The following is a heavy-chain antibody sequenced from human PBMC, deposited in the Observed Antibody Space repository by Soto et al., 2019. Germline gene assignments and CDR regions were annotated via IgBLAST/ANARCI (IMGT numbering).Heavy chain of an antibody. CDR2: ISYDGGNK. CDR3: GRGRGWELGTGGY. Sequence: QVQLVESGGGVVQPGRSLRLSCAASGFTFSNYAVHWVRQAPGKGLEWVAVISYDGGNKYYADSVKGRFTISRDNSNDTVEPQMDTPRAEGTAVYFCGRGRGWELGTGGYWGQGTLGPLSS. CDR1: GFTFSNYA. D-gene: IGHD1-26*01. J-gene: IGHJ4*02. V-gene: IGHV3-30-3*01.